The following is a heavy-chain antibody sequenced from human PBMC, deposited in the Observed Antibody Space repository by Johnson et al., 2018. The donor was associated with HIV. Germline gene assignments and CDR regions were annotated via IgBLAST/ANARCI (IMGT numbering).Heavy chain of an antibody. J-gene: IGHJ3*02. Sequence: VQLVESGGGVVQPGGSLSLSCAASGFTFSRNYMNWVRQAPGKGLEWVSVIYSGGSTYYADSVKGRFTISRDSSKNTLYLQMNSLRVDDTAVYYCAREREAGRGAFDMWGQGTMVTVSS. V-gene: IGHV3-66*01. CDR1: GFTFSRNY. CDR3: AREREAGRGAFDM. D-gene: IGHD3-10*01. CDR2: IYSGGST.